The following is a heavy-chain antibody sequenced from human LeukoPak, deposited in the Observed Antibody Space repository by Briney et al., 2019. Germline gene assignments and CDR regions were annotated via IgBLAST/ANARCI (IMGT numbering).Heavy chain of an antibody. V-gene: IGHV3-30*18. CDR1: GFTFSSYG. Sequence: GGSLRLSCAASGFTFSSYGMHWVRQAPGKGLEWVAVISYDGSNKYYADSVKGRFTISRDNSKNTLYLQMNSLRAEDTAVYYCAKGSLGGSWYKFLIDYWGQGTLVTVSS. CDR3: AKGSLGGSWYKFLIDY. CDR2: ISYDGSNK. D-gene: IGHD6-13*01. J-gene: IGHJ4*02.